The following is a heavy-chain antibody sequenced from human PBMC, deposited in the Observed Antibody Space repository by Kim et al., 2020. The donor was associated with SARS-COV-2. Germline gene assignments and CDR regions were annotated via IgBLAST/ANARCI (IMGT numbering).Heavy chain of an antibody. V-gene: IGHV3-48*02. Sequence: GGSLRLSCAASGFTFSSYSMNWVRQAPGKGLELVSYISSSSSTIYYADSVKGRFTISRDNAKNPLYLQMNSLRDEDTAVYYCARDMLVVRRPFDYWGQGTLVTVSS. CDR3: ARDMLVVRRPFDY. CDR2: ISSSSSTI. J-gene: IGHJ4*02. CDR1: GFTFSSYS. D-gene: IGHD3-22*01.